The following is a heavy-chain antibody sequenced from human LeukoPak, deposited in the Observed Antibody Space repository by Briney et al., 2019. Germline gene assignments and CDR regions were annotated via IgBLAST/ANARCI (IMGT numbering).Heavy chain of an antibody. V-gene: IGHV4-34*01. CDR2: INHSGST. Sequence: SETLSPTCAVYGGSFSGYYWSWIRQPPGKGLEWIGEINHSGSTNYNPSLKSRVTISVDTSKNQFSLKLSSVTAADTAVYYCAGSRSYYYDSSGYYYRYWGQGTLVTVSS. D-gene: IGHD3-22*01. CDR3: AGSRSYYYDSSGYYYRY. J-gene: IGHJ4*02. CDR1: GGSFSGYY.